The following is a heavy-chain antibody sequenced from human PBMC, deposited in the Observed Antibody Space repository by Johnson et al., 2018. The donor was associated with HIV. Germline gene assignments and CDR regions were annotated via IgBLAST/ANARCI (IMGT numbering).Heavy chain of an antibody. Sequence: SLRLSCAASGFTVSSNYMSWVRQAPGKGLEWVSVIYSGGSTYYADSVKGRFTISRDNSKNTLYLQMNSLRAEDTAVYYCATGYSGSPLGDTFDIWGQGTMVTVSS. D-gene: IGHD1-26*01. CDR2: IYSGGST. CDR3: ATGYSGSPLGDTFDI. CDR1: GFTVSSNY. V-gene: IGHV3-66*01. J-gene: IGHJ3*02.